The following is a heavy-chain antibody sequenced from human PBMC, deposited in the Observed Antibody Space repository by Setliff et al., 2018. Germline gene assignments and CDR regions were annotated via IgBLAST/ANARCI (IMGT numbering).Heavy chain of an antibody. CDR3: ARDDIGDGYNAH. Sequence: PGGSLRLSCAASGFTFSSYSMSWIRQAPGKGLEWISYIDKSGSTKYYTDSVKGRFTISRDNAKNSVSLQMNSLSVDDTAVYYCARDDIGDGYNAHWGQGTLVTVSS. CDR1: GFTFSSYS. V-gene: IGHV3-48*04. D-gene: IGHD5-12*01. J-gene: IGHJ4*02. CDR2: IDKSGSTK.